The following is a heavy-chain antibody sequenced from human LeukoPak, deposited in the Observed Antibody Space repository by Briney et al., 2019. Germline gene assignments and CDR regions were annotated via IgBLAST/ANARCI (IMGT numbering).Heavy chain of an antibody. V-gene: IGHV3-11*01. Sequence: GSLRLSCAASGFTFSDYYISWIRQAPGKGLEWVSYISASGSTIYYADAMKGRFTISRDNAKNSLYMEINNLRAEDTAVYYCARVLCCGWPFDAFDIWGQGTMVTVSS. CDR2: ISASGSTI. CDR1: GFTFSDYY. J-gene: IGHJ3*02. CDR3: ARVLCCGWPFDAFDI. D-gene: IGHD2/OR15-2a*01.